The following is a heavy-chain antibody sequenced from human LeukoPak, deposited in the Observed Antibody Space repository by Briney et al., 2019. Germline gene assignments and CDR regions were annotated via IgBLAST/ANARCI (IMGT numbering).Heavy chain of an antibody. J-gene: IGHJ2*01. D-gene: IGHD6-25*01. Sequence: PSETLSLTCTVSGGSISSYSWSWIRQPAGKGLEWIGYIYYSGSTNYNPSLKSRVTISVDTSKNQFSLKLSSVTAADTAVYYCASAAPDWYFDLWGRGTLVTVSS. CDR3: ASAAPDWYFDL. V-gene: IGHV4-59*12. CDR1: GGSISSYS. CDR2: IYYSGST.